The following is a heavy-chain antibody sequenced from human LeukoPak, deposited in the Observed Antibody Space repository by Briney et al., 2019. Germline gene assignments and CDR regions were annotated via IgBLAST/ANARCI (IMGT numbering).Heavy chain of an antibody. J-gene: IGHJ4*02. CDR1: GGSISSSSYY. Sequence: SSETLSLTCTVSGGSISSSSYYWGWIRQPPGKGLEWIGGIYYSGSTYYNPSLKSRVTISVDTSKNQFSLKLSSVTAADTAVYYCARGNKSGSYPSWGQGTLVTVSS. V-gene: IGHV4-39*07. CDR3: ARGNKSGSYPS. D-gene: IGHD1-26*01. CDR2: IYYSGST.